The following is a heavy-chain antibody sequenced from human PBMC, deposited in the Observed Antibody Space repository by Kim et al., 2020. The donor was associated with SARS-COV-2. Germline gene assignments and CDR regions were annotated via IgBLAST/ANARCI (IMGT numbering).Heavy chain of an antibody. CDR1: GFTFSSYA. CDR3: AKDTRYYYDSSVYLDCYGRVV. Sequence: GGSLRLSCAASGFTFSSYAMSWVRQAPGKGLEWVSGISGSGGSTYYADSVKGRFTISRDNSKNTLYLQMNSLRAEDTAVYYCAKDTRYYYDSSVYLDCYGRVVWGRRTTVTVS. CDR2: ISGSGGST. J-gene: IGHJ6*02. V-gene: IGHV3-23*01. D-gene: IGHD3-22*01.